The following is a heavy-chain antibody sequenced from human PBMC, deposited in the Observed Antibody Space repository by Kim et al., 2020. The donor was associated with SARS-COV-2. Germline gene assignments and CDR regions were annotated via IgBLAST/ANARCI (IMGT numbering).Heavy chain of an antibody. J-gene: IGHJ4*02. CDR2: ISWDGTKT. D-gene: IGHD1-26*01. CDR1: GFTFSTSP. V-gene: IGHV3-23*01. Sequence: GGSLRLSCVASGFTFSTSPMGWVRQAPGKGLEWVSRISWDGTKTYYADSVKGRVTMSIDKSKNMVYLHMNSLRVEDTAVYYCAKGVINSGFDYWGQGTQV. CDR3: AKGVINSGFDY.